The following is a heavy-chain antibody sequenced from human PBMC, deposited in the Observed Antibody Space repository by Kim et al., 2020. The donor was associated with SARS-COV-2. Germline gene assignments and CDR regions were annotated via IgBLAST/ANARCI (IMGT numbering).Heavy chain of an antibody. Sequence: GGSLRLSCAASGFTFSSHAMTWVRQAPGKGLEWVSAISTRGADTYYADSVKGRFTISRENTKNTLYLQMNSLRAEDAAVYYCAKENHFASGSYYPHNDYWGQGTLVTVSS. CDR2: ISTRGADT. J-gene: IGHJ4*02. CDR1: GFTFSSHA. V-gene: IGHV3-23*01. D-gene: IGHD3-10*01. CDR3: AKENHFASGSYYPHNDY.